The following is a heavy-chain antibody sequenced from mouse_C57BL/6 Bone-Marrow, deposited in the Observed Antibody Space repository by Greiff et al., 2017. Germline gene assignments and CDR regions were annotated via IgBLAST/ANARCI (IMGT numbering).Heavy chain of an antibody. CDR2: IYPGSGST. Sequence: QVHVKQSGAELVKPGASVKMSCKASGYTFTSYWITWVKQRPGQGLEWIGDIYPGSGSTNYNEKFKSKATLTVNTSSSTAYMQLSSLTSEDSAVYYCARSLQSWYGSIDYWGQGTTLTVSS. J-gene: IGHJ2*01. CDR3: ARSLQSWYGSIDY. V-gene: IGHV1-55*01. CDR1: GYTFTSYW. D-gene: IGHD1-1*01.